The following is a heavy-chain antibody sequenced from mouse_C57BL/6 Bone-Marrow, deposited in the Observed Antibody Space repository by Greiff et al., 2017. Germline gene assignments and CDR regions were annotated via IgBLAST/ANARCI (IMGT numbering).Heavy chain of an antibody. Sequence: VQLVESGPGLVQPSQSLSITCTVSGFSLTSYGVHWVRQSPGTGLAWLGVIWSGGSTDYNAAFISRLSISQDNSKSQVFFKMNSLQADDTAIYYCARTRGYYGYYAMDYWGQGTSVTVSS. V-gene: IGHV2-2*01. J-gene: IGHJ4*01. CDR2: IWSGGST. CDR1: GFSLTSYG. CDR3: ARTRGYYGYYAMDY. D-gene: IGHD2-3*01.